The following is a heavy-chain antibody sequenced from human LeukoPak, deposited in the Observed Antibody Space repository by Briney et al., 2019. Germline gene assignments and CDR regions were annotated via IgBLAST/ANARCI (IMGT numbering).Heavy chain of an antibody. V-gene: IGHV3-30*03. D-gene: IGHD2-15*01. CDR2: ISYDGSNK. CDR3: ARSRGYCSGGSCYFDY. J-gene: IGHJ4*02. Sequence: GGSLRLSCAASGFTFSSYGMHWVRQAPGKGLEWVAVISYDGSNKYYADSAKGRFTISRDNSKNTLYLQMNSLRAEDTAVYYCARSRGYCSGGSCYFDYWGQGTLVTVSS. CDR1: GFTFSSYG.